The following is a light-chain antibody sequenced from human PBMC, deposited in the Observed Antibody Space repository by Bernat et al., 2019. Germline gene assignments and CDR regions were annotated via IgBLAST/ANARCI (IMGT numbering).Light chain of an antibody. Sequence: SSELTQDPAVSVALGQTVRITCQGDSLRSYYASWYQQKPGQAPVLVIYGKNNRPSGIPDRFSGSSSGNTASLTITGAQAEEEADYYCNSRDSSGNLVVFGGRTKLTVL. CDR1: SLRSYY. CDR3: NSRDSSGNLVV. CDR2: GKN. J-gene: IGLJ2*01. V-gene: IGLV3-19*01.